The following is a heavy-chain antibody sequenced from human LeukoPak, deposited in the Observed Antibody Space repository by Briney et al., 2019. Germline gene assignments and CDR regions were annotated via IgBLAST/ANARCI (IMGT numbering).Heavy chain of an antibody. J-gene: IGHJ4*02. CDR3: ARDSYGSSGYYYVSDY. CDR1: GFTFSSYG. V-gene: IGHV3-48*02. CDR2: ISYSSSAI. Sequence: GGSLRLSCAASGFTFSSYGMHWVRQAPGKGLEWVSYISYSSSAIYYADSVKGRFTISRDNAKNSLYLRMNSLRDEDTAVYYCARDSYGSSGYYYVSDYWGQGTLVTVSS. D-gene: IGHD3-22*01.